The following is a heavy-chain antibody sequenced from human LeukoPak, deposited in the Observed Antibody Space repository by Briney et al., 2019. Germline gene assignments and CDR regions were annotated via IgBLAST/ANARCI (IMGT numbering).Heavy chain of an antibody. Sequence: PGGSLRLSCAASGFTFDDYAMHWVRQAPGKGLEWVSGISWNSGSIGYADSVKGRFTISRDNAKNSLYLQMNSLRAEDTALYYCATSIAVAGTAAYWGQGTLVTVSS. CDR2: ISWNSGSI. CDR1: GFTFDDYA. V-gene: IGHV3-9*01. CDR3: ATSIAVAGTAAY. D-gene: IGHD6-19*01. J-gene: IGHJ4*02.